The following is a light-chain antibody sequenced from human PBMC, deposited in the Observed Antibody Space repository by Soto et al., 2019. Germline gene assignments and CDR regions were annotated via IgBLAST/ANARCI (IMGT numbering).Light chain of an antibody. V-gene: IGLV8-61*01. CDR1: SGSVSANNY. CDR3: VLYMGSGIWV. J-gene: IGLJ3*02. CDR2: STN. Sequence: QAVVTQEPSFSVSPGGTVTLTCGLNSGSVSANNYPSWYQQTPGQAPRTLIYSTNTRSSGVPDRFSGSILGNKAALTITGAQADDESDYYSVLYMGSGIWVFGGGTKLTVL.